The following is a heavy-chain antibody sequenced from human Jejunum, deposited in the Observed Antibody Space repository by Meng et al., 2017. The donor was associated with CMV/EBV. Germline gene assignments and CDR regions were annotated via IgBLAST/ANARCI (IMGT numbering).Heavy chain of an antibody. V-gene: IGHV1-46*01. Sequence: CKTSGYVFTNYYIRWVRQAPGQGLEWMGMINPANGYTTAAQKFRGRLTMTTDTSADTVYMELSSLRSEDTAVYFCAREPLRDFYFDFWGQGTLVTVSS. J-gene: IGHJ4*02. CDR2: INPANGYT. CDR3: AREPLRDFYFDF. D-gene: IGHD2-8*01. CDR1: GYVFTNYY.